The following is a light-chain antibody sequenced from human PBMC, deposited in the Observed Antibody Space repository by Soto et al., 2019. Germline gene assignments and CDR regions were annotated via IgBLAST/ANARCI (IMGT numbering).Light chain of an antibody. CDR1: QSISTY. Sequence: DIQMTQSPSSLAASVGARVTITCRASQSISTYLNWYQQKPGKAPKVLIFDASRLQSGVASRFSGSGSGTDFTLTISSLQPADSATYDSQQSYSAPWTVGQGTKVQVK. J-gene: IGKJ1*01. CDR2: DAS. V-gene: IGKV1-39*01. CDR3: QQSYSAPWT.